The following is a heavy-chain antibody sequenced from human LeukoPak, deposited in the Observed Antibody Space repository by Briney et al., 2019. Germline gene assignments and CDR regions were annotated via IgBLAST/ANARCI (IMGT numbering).Heavy chain of an antibody. D-gene: IGHD2-2*01. CDR1: GFTFSSYA. Sequence: GASLRLSCAASGFTFSSYAMSWVRQAPGKGLEWVSAISGSGGSTYYADSVKGRLTISRDNSKNTLYLQMNSLRAEDTAVYYCAKAYCSSTSCYYVFDYWGQGTLVTVSS. J-gene: IGHJ4*02. V-gene: IGHV3-23*01. CDR2: ISGSGGST. CDR3: AKAYCSSTSCYYVFDY.